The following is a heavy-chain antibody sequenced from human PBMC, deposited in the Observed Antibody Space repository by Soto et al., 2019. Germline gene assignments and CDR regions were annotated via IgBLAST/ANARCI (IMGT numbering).Heavy chain of an antibody. Sequence: SVKVACKAPGRTPINSAFTWVRQAPGQQLEWVGGIIPVFGIVKYAQILEGRVTITADESTNTAYMELSSLRYEDRAVYFCARGRVVVVASRAYYGMDVCGQRTTVTVSS. J-gene: IGHJ6*02. D-gene: IGHD3-22*01. V-gene: IGHV1-69*01. CDR1: GRTPINSA. CDR3: ARGRVVVVASRAYYGMDV. CDR2: IIPVFGIV.